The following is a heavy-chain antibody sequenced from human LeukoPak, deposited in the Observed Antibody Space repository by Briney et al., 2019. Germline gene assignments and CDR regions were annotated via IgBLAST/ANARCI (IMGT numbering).Heavy chain of an antibody. CDR3: ARPYGGNPGYFDY. D-gene: IGHD4-23*01. CDR1: GGSISSSSEY. V-gene: IGHV4-39*01. CDR2: IYYSGTT. J-gene: IGHJ4*02. Sequence: NPSETLSLTCTISGGSISSSSEYCGWIRQPPGKGMEWIGNIYYSGTTYYNLSLKSRVTISVDTSKSQFSLKLSSVTAADTAVYYCARPYGGNPGYFDYWGQGTLVTVSS.